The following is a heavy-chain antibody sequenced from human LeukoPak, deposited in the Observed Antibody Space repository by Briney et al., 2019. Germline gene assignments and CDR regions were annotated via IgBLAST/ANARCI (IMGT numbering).Heavy chain of an antibody. D-gene: IGHD6-13*01. CDR1: GYTFTSYG. J-gene: IGHJ5*02. Sequence: GASMKVSCKASGYTFTSYGISWVRQAPGQGLEWIGGIIPIFGTANYAQKFQGRVTITTDESTSTAYMELSSLRSEDTAVYYCARARDSIAAAGTGYNWFDPWGQGTLVTVSS. CDR2: IIPIFGTA. V-gene: IGHV1-69*05. CDR3: ARARDSIAAAGTGYNWFDP.